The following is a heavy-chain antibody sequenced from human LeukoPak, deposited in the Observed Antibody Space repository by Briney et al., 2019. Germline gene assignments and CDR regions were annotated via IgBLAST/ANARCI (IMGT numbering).Heavy chain of an antibody. CDR1: GFTFDDFD. D-gene: IGHD6-6*01. J-gene: IGHJ4*02. CDR2: VDWNGSTT. V-gene: IGHV3-20*04. Sequence: SAGTLTLSCAASGFTFDDFDMSWVRQAPGKGLEWISDVDWNGSTTAHAYSVKGRITISRDNSKNTLYLQMNSMGAEDAAVYYCARGGGEGSSWQAYYFDYWGQGTLVTVSA. CDR3: ARGGGEGSSWQAYYFDY.